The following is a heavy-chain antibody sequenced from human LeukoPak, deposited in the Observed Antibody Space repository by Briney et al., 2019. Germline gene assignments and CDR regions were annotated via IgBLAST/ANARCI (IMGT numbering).Heavy chain of an antibody. V-gene: IGHV4-61*08. D-gene: IGHD1-26*01. CDR2: IYYSGST. CDR1: GDSISSSSSGYY. Sequence: SETLSLTCTVSGDSISSSSSGYYWGWIRQPPGEGLEWIGYIYYSGSTNYNPSLKSRVTISVDTSKKQFSLKLSSVTAADTAVYYCARARWELDYYYYYGMDVWGQGTTVTVSS. CDR3: ARARWELDYYYYYGMDV. J-gene: IGHJ6*02.